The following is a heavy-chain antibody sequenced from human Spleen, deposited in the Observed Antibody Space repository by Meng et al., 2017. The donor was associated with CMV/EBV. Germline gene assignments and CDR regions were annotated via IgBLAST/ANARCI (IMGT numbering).Heavy chain of an antibody. CDR1: GHTFTGYY. CDR2: INPNSGGT. CDR3: ARDRGSIVGATNYFDY. D-gene: IGHD1-26*01. J-gene: IGHJ4*01. Sequence: ASVKVSCKASGHTFTGYYMHWVRQAPGQGLEWMGWINPNSGGTNYAQKFQGRVTMTRDTSISTAYMELSRLRSDDTAVYYCARDRGSIVGATNYFDYWGHGTLVTVSS. V-gene: IGHV1-2*02.